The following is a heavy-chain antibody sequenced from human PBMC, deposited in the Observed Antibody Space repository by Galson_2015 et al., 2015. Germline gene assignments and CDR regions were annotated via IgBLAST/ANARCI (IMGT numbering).Heavy chain of an antibody. CDR1: GGSISSGDYY. V-gene: IGHV4-39*07. CDR3: SGGARSLDY. CDR2: INHSGST. D-gene: IGHD2-8*02. J-gene: IGHJ4*02. Sequence: SETLSLTCTVSGGSISSGDYYWSWIRQPPGKGLEWIGKINHSGSTNYNPSLKSRVTISVDKSKNHFSLKLNSVTAADTAVYYCSGGARSLDYWGQGTLVTVSS.